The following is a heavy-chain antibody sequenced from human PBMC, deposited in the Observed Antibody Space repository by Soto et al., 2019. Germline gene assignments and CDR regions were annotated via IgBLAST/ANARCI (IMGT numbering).Heavy chain of an antibody. CDR2: INHSGST. CDR3: ARDRASWHKYFQH. D-gene: IGHD6-13*01. Sequence: SETLSLTCAVYGGSFSGYYWSWIRQPPGKGLEWIGEINHSGSTNYNPSLKSRVTISVDTSKNQFSLKLSSVTAADTAVYYCARDRASWHKYFQHWGQGTLVTVSS. CDR1: GGSFSGYY. J-gene: IGHJ1*01. V-gene: IGHV4-34*01.